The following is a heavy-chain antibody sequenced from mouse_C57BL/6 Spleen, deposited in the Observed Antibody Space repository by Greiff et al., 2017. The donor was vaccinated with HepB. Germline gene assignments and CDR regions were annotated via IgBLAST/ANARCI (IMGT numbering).Heavy chain of an antibody. CDR3: ARERRYGNLFDY. D-gene: IGHD2-10*02. CDR1: GFTFSDYY. Sequence: EVMLVESEGGLVQPGSSMKLSCTASGFTFSDYYMAWVRQVPEKGLEWVANINYDGSSTYYLDSLKSRFIISRDNAKNILYLQMSSLKSEDTATYYCARERRYGNLFDYWGQGTTLTVSS. V-gene: IGHV5-16*01. CDR2: INYDGSST. J-gene: IGHJ2*01.